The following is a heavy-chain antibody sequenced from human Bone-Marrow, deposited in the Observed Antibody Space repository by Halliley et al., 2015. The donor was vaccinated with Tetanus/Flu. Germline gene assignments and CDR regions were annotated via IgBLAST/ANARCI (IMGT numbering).Heavy chain of an antibody. Sequence: QMQLVQSGAEVKKPGSSVKVSCQASGGTFSSFAISWVRQAPGQGLEWMGGIIPFHGTANYAQTFQGRVTITADESTSTAYLELSSLRSEDTAVYYCARGYRAHYYDSSGYYYGGFFDYWGQGTQVTVSS. V-gene: IGHV1-69*01. CDR2: IIPFHGTA. D-gene: IGHD3-22*01. CDR3: ARGYRAHYYDSSGYYYGGFFDY. CDR1: GGTFSSFA. J-gene: IGHJ4*02.